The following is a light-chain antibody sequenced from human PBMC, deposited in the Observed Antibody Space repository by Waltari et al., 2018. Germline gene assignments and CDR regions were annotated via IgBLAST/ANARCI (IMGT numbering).Light chain of an antibody. J-gene: IGKJ1*01. CDR2: NAS. CDR1: QSVTRAL. CDR3: QHYVRLPAT. V-gene: IGKV3-20*01. Sequence: ELLLTQSPGTLSLSPGERATLSCRASQSVTRALAWYQQKPGQAPRLLIYNASNRATGSPDRFSGSGSGTDFSLTISRLEPEDFAVYYCQHYVRLPATFGQGTKVEIK.